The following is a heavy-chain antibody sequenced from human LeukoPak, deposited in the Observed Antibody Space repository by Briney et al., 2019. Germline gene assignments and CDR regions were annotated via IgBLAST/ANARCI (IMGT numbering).Heavy chain of an antibody. CDR2: IYSGGST. V-gene: IGHV4-39*01. D-gene: IGHD3-9*01. CDR1: GASISSSSYY. CDR3: ARRLPGTSGYYRYFDY. Sequence: SETLSLTCTVSGASISSSSYYWGWVRQSPGKGLEWIGSIYSGGSTYYNPSLKSRVTISVDTSKSQFSLRLSSVTAADTAVYYCARRLPGTSGYYRYFDYWGQGTLVTVSS. J-gene: IGHJ4*02.